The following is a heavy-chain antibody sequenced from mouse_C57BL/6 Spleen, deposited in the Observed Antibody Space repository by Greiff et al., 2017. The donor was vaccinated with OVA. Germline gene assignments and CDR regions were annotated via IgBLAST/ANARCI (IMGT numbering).Heavy chain of an antibody. CDR3: ARQDYGTPDFDV. CDR2: IYPSDSET. CDR1: GYTFTSYW. V-gene: IGHV1-61*01. Sequence: QVQLQQPGAELVRPGSSVKLSCKASGYTFTSYWMDWVKQRPGQGLEWIGNIYPSDSETHYNQKFKDKATLTVDKSSSTAYMQLSSLTSEDSAVYYCARQDYGTPDFDVWGTGTTVTVSS. D-gene: IGHD1-1*01. J-gene: IGHJ1*03.